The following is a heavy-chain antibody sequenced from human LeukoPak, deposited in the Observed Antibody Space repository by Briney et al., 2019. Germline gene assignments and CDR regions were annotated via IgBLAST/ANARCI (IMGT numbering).Heavy chain of an antibody. CDR3: ARAPGYGSPDY. CDR1: GFTFSSYS. J-gene: IGHJ4*02. Sequence: GGSLRLSCAASGFTFSSYSMNWVRQAPGKGLEWVSYISSSSSTIYYADSVKGRFTISRDNAKSSLYLQMNSLRAEDTAVYYCARAPGYGSPDYWGQGTLVTVSS. D-gene: IGHD5-18*01. CDR2: ISSSSSTI. V-gene: IGHV3-48*01.